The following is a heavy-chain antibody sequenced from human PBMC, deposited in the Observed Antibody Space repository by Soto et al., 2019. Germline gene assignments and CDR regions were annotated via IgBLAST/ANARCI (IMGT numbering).Heavy chain of an antibody. CDR2: IIPIFGTA. CDR3: ARDSSIAAHEGYRGAIWFDP. J-gene: IGHJ5*02. Sequence: SVKVSCKASGGTFSSYAISWVRQAPGQGLEWMGGIIPIFGTANYAQKFQGRVTITADESTSTAYMELSSLRSEDTAVHYCARDSSIAAHEGYRGAIWFDPWGQGTLVTVSS. V-gene: IGHV1-69*13. D-gene: IGHD6-6*01. CDR1: GGTFSSYA.